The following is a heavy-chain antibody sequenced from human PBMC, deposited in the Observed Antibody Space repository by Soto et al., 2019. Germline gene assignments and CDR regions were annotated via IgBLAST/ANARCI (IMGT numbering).Heavy chain of an antibody. J-gene: IGHJ5*02. Sequence: QVQLVESGGGLVKPGGSLRLSCAASGFTFSDYYMSWIRQAPGKGLEWVSYISSSSSYTNYADSVKGRFTISRDNAKNSLYLQMNSLRAEDTAVYYCAGGAVAAIMSPRPWGQGTLVTVSS. CDR3: AGGAVAAIMSPRP. CDR2: ISSSSSYT. V-gene: IGHV3-11*06. CDR1: GFTFSDYY. D-gene: IGHD6-19*01.